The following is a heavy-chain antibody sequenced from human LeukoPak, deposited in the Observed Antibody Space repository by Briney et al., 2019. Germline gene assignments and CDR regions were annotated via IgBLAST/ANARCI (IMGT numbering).Heavy chain of an antibody. CDR2: IYPGDSDT. Sequence: PGESLKISCKGSGYSFTTSWIAWVRQMPGKGLEWMGIIYPGDSDTTYSPSFQGQVTISADKSTSTSYLQWSSLKASNTAMYYCARSGSSGYFMDSWGQGTLVTVSS. CDR3: ARSGSSGYFMDS. V-gene: IGHV5-51*01. J-gene: IGHJ4*02. D-gene: IGHD3-22*01. CDR1: GYSFTTSW.